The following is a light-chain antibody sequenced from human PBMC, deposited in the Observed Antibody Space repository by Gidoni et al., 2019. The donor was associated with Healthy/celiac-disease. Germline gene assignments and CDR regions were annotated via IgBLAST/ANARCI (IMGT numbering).Light chain of an antibody. Sequence: DIKMTQSQSSLSASVGERVTITCRASQSISSYLNWYQQKPGKAPKLLIYAASSLQSGVPSRFSGSGSGTDFTLTISSLQPEDFATYYCQQSYSTPRTFGQGTKVEIK. CDR2: AAS. CDR1: QSISSY. V-gene: IGKV1-39*01. J-gene: IGKJ1*01. CDR3: QQSYSTPRT.